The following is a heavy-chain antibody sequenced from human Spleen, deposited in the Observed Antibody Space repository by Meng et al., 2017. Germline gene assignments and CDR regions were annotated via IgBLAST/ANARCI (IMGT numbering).Heavy chain of an antibody. CDR2: ISWNSGSM. V-gene: IGHV3-9*01. CDR1: GLTFDNYA. CDR3: ARTQRVNYQNDY. Sequence: SLKISCAASGLTFDNYAMHWVRQAPGKGLEWVSGISWNSGSMGYADSVKGRFTISRDNAKNSLYLQMNSLRAEDTALYYCARTQRVNYQNDYWGQGTLVTVSS. J-gene: IGHJ4*02. D-gene: IGHD5-24*01.